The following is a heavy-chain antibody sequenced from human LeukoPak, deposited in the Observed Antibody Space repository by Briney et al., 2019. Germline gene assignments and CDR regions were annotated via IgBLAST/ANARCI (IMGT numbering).Heavy chain of an antibody. CDR3: ARRLTQYDCFDP. CDR1: GDSVSSNSVT. Sequence: SQTLSLTCAISGDSVSSNSVTWNWSRQSPSRVLEWLGRTYYRSTWYNDYAVSVRGRITVNPDTSKNQFSLHLNSVTPEDTAVYYCARRLTQYDCFDPWGQGILVTVSS. D-gene: IGHD2-2*01. V-gene: IGHV6-1*01. CDR2: TYYRSTWYN. J-gene: IGHJ5*02.